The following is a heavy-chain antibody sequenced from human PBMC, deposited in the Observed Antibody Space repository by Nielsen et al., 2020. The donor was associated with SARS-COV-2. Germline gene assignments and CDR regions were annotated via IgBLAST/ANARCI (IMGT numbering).Heavy chain of an antibody. CDR1: GFSLSTSGMC. Sequence: SGPTLVKPTQTLTLTCTFSGFSLSTSGMCVSWIRQPPGKALEWLALIDWDDDKYYSTSLKTRLTISKDTSKNQVVLTMTNMDPVDIATYYCARIVEVTGEGYYYYYGMDVWGQGTTVTVSS. J-gene: IGHJ6*02. V-gene: IGHV2-70*01. CDR3: ARIVEVTGEGYYYYYGMDV. CDR2: IDWDDDK. D-gene: IGHD7-27*01.